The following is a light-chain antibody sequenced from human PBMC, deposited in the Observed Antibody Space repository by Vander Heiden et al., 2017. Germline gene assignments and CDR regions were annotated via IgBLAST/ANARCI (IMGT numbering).Light chain of an antibody. CDR1: SSNIGAGYA. Sequence: QSVLTQPPSVSGAPGQRLTISCTGSSSNIGAGYAVHWYQQFPGTAPKLLIYGNSNRPSGVPDRFSGSKSGTSASLAITGLQAEDEADYYCQSYDSSLSVVFGGGTKLTVL. CDR2: GNS. CDR3: QSYDSSLSVV. V-gene: IGLV1-40*01. J-gene: IGLJ2*01.